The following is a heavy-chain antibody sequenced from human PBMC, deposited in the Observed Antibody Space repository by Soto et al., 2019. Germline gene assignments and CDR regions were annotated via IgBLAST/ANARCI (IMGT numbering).Heavy chain of an antibody. J-gene: IGHJ5*02. D-gene: IGHD2-2*01. Sequence: GGSLRLSCAASGFTFSSYGMHWVRQAPGKGLEWVAVISYDGSNKYYADSVKGRFTISRDNSKNTLYLQMNSLRAEDTAVYYCAKVSREEYQLLSIWFDPWGQGTLVTVSS. CDR2: ISYDGSNK. CDR1: GFTFSSYG. V-gene: IGHV3-30*18. CDR3: AKVSREEYQLLSIWFDP.